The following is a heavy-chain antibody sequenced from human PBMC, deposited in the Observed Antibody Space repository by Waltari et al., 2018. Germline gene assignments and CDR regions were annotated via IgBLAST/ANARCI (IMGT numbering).Heavy chain of an antibody. J-gene: IGHJ4*02. D-gene: IGHD2-21*01. CDR2: IKKDGGEK. V-gene: IGHV3-7*01. CDR1: GSPFMAFW. Sequence: EVQLVESGGGLVQPGGSLSPSWAALGSPFMAFWMTWVRQAPGKGLEWVANIKKDGGEKYYVDSVKGRFTVSRDNAKNSLYLQMSSLRAEDTAVYYCARDRGYCGGDCYKNLDSWGQGTLVAVSS. CDR3: ARDRGYCGGDCYKNLDS.